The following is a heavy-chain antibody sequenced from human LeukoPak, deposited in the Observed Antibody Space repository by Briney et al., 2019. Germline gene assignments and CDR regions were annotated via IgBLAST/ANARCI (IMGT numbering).Heavy chain of an antibody. J-gene: IGHJ4*02. Sequence: GSLRLSCAASGFTFSSYAMSWVRQAPGKGLEWVSAISGSGGSTYYADSVKGRFTISRDNSKNTLYLQMNSLRAEDTAVYYCAKGEGYCSSTSCYSWGSWYAGIDYWGQGTLVTVSS. D-gene: IGHD2-2*02. V-gene: IGHV3-23*01. CDR2: ISGSGGST. CDR3: AKGEGYCSSTSCYSWGSWYAGIDY. CDR1: GFTFSSYA.